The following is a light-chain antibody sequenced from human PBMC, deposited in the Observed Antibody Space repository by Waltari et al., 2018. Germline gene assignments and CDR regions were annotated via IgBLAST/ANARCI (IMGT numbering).Light chain of an antibody. Sequence: QSVLTQPPSASGTPGQRVTISCSGSTSNIGSNTVSWYQQLPGTAPKLLISTDDQRPAGVPDRVSGSKSGTSASLAISGPQSEDEAHYHCSAWDDNLNGVIFGGGTKLTVL. CDR1: TSNIGSNT. CDR2: TDD. J-gene: IGLJ2*01. CDR3: SAWDDNLNGVI. V-gene: IGLV1-44*01.